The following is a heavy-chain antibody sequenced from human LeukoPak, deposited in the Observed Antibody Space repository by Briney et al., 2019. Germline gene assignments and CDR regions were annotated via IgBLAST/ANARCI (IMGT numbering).Heavy chain of an antibody. CDR2: IYHSGST. D-gene: IGHD3-22*01. Sequence: PSQTLSLTCAVSGGSISSGGYSWSWIRQPPGKGLEWIGYIYHSGSTYYNPSLKSRVTISVDRSKNQFSLKLSSVTAADTAVYYCARRASPYYDSSGGFDYWGQGTLVTASS. J-gene: IGHJ4*02. CDR1: GGSISSGGYS. V-gene: IGHV4-30-2*01. CDR3: ARRASPYYDSSGGFDY.